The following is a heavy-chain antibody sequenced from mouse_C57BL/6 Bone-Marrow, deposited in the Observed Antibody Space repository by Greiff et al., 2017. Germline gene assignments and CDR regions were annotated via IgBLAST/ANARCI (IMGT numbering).Heavy chain of an antibody. CDR1: GFTFSSYA. J-gene: IGHJ1*03. Sequence: EVKLMESGGGLVKPGGSLKLSCAASGFTFSSYAMSWVRQTPEQRLEWVATISDGGSYTYYPANVKGRFTISRDTAKNNLYLQMSHLKYDDTAMYDCAGEELWLRHWYFDVWGTGTTVTVSS. CDR2: ISDGGSYT. V-gene: IGHV5-4*01. D-gene: IGHD2-2*01. CDR3: AGEELWLRHWYFDV.